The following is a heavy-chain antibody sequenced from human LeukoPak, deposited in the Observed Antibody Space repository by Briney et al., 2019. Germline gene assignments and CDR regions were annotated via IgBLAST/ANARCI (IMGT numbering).Heavy chain of an antibody. CDR2: IYPGDFDT. D-gene: IGHD5-24*01. CDR3: APLGGEMAFDY. CDR1: GYSFTSYW. Sequence: GEALKISCKGSGYSFTSYWIGWVRQMPGKGLEWMGIIYPGDFDTRYSPSFQGQVTISADKSISTAYLQWSSRKASDTARYYFAPLGGEMAFDYGGQGNLVTVSS. J-gene: IGHJ4*02. V-gene: IGHV5-51*01.